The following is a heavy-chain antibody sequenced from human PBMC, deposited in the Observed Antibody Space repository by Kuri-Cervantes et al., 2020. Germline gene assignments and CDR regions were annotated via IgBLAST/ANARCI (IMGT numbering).Heavy chain of an antibody. CDR2: INHSGST. Sequence: SETLSLTCAVYGGSFSGYYWSWIRQPPGKWLEWIGEINHSGSTNYNPSLKSRVTISVDTSKNQFSLRLTSVTAADTAVYYCARGVEGFLDYFNYWGQGTLVTVSS. J-gene: IGHJ4*02. CDR1: GGSFSGYY. CDR3: ARGVEGFLDYFNY. D-gene: IGHD2-15*01. V-gene: IGHV4-34*01.